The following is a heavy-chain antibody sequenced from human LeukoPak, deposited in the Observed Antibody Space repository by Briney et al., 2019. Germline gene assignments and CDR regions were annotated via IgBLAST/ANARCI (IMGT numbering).Heavy chain of an antibody. CDR2: ALFDGSNK. V-gene: IGHV3-30*03. CDR3: VRETSSWYGVFDC. D-gene: IGHD6-13*01. J-gene: IGHJ4*02. CDR1: GFTVSSNY. Sequence: GGSLRLSCAASGFTVSSNYMGWVRQAPGKGLEWVAVALFDGSNKYYADSVKGRFTISRDNSKNTLYLQMNSLRPEDTAVYYCVRETSSWYGVFDCWGQGTLVTVSS.